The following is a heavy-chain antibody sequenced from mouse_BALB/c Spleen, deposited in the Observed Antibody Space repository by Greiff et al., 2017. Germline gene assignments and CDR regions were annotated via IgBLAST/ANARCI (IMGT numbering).Heavy chain of an antibody. J-gene: IGHJ3*01. CDR3: ARDRTMITTAFAY. Sequence: VKLMESGPGLVAPSQSLSITCTVSGFSLTSYGVHWVRQPPGKGLEWLGVIWAGGSTNYNSALMSRLSISKDNSKSQVFLKMNSLQTDDTAMYYCARDRTMITTAFAYWGQGTLVTVSA. CDR1: GFSLTSYG. CDR2: IWAGGST. V-gene: IGHV2-9*02. D-gene: IGHD2-4*01.